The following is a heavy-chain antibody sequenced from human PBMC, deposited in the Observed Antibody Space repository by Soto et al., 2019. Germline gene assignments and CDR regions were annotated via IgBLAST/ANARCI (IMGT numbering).Heavy chain of an antibody. CDR2: ISYDGSNK. V-gene: IGHV3-30-3*01. CDR1: GFTFSSYA. D-gene: IGHD2-2*01. CDR3: VRDLHRGYCSSTSCYERGELGY. Sequence: PGGSLRLSCAASGFTFSSYAMHWVRQAPGKGLEWVAVISYDGSNKYYADSVKGRFTISRDNSKNTLYLQMDSLRAEDTAVYYCVRDLHRGYCSSTSCYERGELGYWGQGTLVTVSS. J-gene: IGHJ4*02.